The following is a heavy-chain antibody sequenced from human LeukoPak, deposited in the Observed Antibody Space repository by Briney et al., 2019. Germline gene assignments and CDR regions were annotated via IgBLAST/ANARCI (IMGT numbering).Heavy chain of an antibody. Sequence: SETLSLTCTFSGGSISSSSYYGGWIRRSPEKGLEWIGSIYYTGSTYYNPSLKSRVTISVETSKNQFSLKMSSLTAADTAVYYCARHIPDDGYCSGGSCFRAFDFWGQGTLVTVSS. V-gene: IGHV4-39*01. CDR1: GGSISSSSYY. CDR2: IYYTGST. CDR3: ARHIPDDGYCSGGSCFRAFDF. D-gene: IGHD2-15*01. J-gene: IGHJ4*02.